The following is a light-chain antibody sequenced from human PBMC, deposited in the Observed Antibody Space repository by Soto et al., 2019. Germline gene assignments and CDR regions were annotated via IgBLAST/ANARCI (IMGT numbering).Light chain of an antibody. Sequence: QSVLTQPPSVSGTPGQRVTISCSGSSSNLGTNTVNWYQQLPGTAPKVLIYSNNQRPSGVPDRFSGSKSGTSASLAISGLQSEDEADYYCVLYMRSGISVFGGGTKVTVL. V-gene: IGLV1-44*01. J-gene: IGLJ2*01. CDR1: SSNLGTNT. CDR3: VLYMRSGISV. CDR2: SNN.